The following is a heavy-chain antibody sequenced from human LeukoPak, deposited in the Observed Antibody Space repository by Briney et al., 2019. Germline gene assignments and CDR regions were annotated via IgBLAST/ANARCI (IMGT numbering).Heavy chain of an antibody. V-gene: IGHV1-69*13. CDR1: GGTFSSYG. CDR2: IIPIFGRA. CDR3: ARGSQVRGVLYDY. J-gene: IGHJ4*02. Sequence: ASVKVSCKASGGTFSSYGISWVRQAPGQGLEWMGGIIPIFGRAKYAQKFQGRVTITADESTSTAYMEVNSLRSEDTAVYYCARGSQVRGVLYDYWGQGTLVTVSS. D-gene: IGHD3-10*01.